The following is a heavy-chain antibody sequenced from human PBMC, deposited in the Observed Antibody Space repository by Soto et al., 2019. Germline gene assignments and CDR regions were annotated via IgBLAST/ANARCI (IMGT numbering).Heavy chain of an antibody. V-gene: IGHV4-38-2*01. J-gene: IGHJ5*02. CDR1: DYSISRGYY. CDR3: GRAGVTSRWFDT. Sequence: PSETLSLTCAVSDYSISRGYYWGWIRQPPGKGLEWIGSIYHSGNTYCNPSLKSRVTISVDTSKNQFSLKLSSVTAADPAVYYCGRAGVTSRWFDTWGPGTLVTVSS. CDR2: IYHSGNT. D-gene: IGHD2-21*02.